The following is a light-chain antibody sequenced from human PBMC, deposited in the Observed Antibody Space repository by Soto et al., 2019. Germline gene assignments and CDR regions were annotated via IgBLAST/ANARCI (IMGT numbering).Light chain of an antibody. CDR2: AAS. J-gene: IGKJ1*01. Sequence: DIQMTQSPFSLSASVGDRVTIACRASQSIRGYLNWYQQKPGKAPKLLIYAASGLQGGVPSRFSCSGSATAFSLTTSSLQPEEFATYYCHQSSSTPCTFSQGTEVEIK. V-gene: IGKV1-39*01. CDR3: HQSSSTPCT. CDR1: QSIRGY.